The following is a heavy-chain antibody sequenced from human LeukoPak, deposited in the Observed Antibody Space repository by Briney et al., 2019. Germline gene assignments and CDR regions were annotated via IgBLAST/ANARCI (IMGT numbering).Heavy chain of an antibody. CDR2: IYPGDSDT. CDR1: GFRFTSYW. CDR3: ARYPMTTALTEGFDP. J-gene: IGHJ5*02. V-gene: IGHV5-51*01. D-gene: IGHD4-17*01. Sequence: GESLKISCRTSGFRFTSYWIGWVRQMPGKGLEWMGIIYPGDSDTRYSPSFQGQVTISADKSISTAYLQWSSLKASDTAMYYCARYPMTTALTEGFDPWGQGTLVTVSS.